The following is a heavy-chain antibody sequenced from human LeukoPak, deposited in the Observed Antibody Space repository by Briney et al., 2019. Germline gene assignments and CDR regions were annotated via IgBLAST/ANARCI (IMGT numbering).Heavy chain of an antibody. CDR1: GNYW. J-gene: IGHJ4*02. D-gene: IGHD2/OR15-2a*01. CDR2: INSDGSWT. Sequence: GGSLRLSCAASGNYWMHWVRQAPGKGLVWVSHINSDGSWTSYADSVKGRFTISKDNAKNTVYLQMNNLRAEDTAVYYCASFYETYWGRGTLVTVSS. V-gene: IGHV3-74*01. CDR3: ASFYETY.